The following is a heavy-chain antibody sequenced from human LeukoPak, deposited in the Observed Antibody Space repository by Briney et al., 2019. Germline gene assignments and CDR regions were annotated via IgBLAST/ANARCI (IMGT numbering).Heavy chain of an antibody. CDR2: ITPIFGTG. CDR1: GGTFSNHA. V-gene: IGHV1-69*13. J-gene: IGHJ4*02. Sequence: SVEVSCKASGGTFSNHAINWVRQAPGQGLEWMGGITPIFGTGNYLQKLQGRVTITADESSSTVYMELSRLRFEDTAIYYCARASSDDTAMATPFAYWGQGTLVTVSS. CDR3: ARASSDDTAMATPFAY. D-gene: IGHD5-18*01.